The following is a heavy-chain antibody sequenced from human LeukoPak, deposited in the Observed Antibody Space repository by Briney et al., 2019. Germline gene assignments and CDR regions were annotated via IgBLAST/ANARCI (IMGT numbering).Heavy chain of an antibody. D-gene: IGHD4-17*01. J-gene: IGHJ5*02. Sequence: SVKVSCKTSGGTFNNYAISWVRHAPGQGLEWLGVLMPRVGTASYAQKFQGRVTITKDESTSTVYMELTSLTSGHTAVYYCARDFQGDYGSGWLDPWGQGTLVCVPS. V-gene: IGHV1-69*05. CDR2: LMPRVGTA. CDR3: ARDFQGDYGSGWLDP. CDR1: GGTFNNYA.